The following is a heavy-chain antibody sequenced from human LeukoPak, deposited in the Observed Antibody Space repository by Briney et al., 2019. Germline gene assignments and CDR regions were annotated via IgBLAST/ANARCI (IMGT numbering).Heavy chain of an antibody. J-gene: IGHJ6*03. CDR1: GFTFSSYG. V-gene: IGHV3-30*02. CDR2: IRYDGSNK. D-gene: IGHD3-10*01. CDR3: AKDAKFGGYYYYYMDV. Sequence: GGSLRLSCEASGFTFSSYGMHWVRQAPGKGLEWVAFIRYDGSNKYYADSVKGRFTISRDNSKNTLYLQMNSLRAEDTAVYYCAKDAKFGGYYYYYMDVWGKGTTVTISS.